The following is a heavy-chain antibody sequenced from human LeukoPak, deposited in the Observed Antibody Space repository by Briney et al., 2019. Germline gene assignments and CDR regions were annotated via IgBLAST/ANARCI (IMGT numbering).Heavy chain of an antibody. V-gene: IGHV3-23*01. J-gene: IGHJ4*02. CDR1: GFTFNTYW. D-gene: IGHD6-19*01. Sequence: PGGSLRLSCAASGFTFNTYWMHWVRLAPGKGLEWVSGISRSGDSTFYTDSVKGRFTISRDNSKNTLYLQMNSVRAEDTAVYYCAKVYSSVWTHIGHFDYWGQGALVTVSS. CDR3: AKVYSSVWTHIGHFDY. CDR2: ISRSGDST.